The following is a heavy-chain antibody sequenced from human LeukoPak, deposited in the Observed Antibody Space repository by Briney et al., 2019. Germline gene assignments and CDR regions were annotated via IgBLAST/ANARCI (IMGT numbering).Heavy chain of an antibody. V-gene: IGHV4-4*07. CDR1: GGSISSYY. CDR2: IYTSGST. CDR3: ARQKGLYYYDSRGFDY. D-gene: IGHD3-22*01. J-gene: IGHJ4*02. Sequence: SETLSLTCTVSGGSISSYYWSWIRQPAGKGLEWIGRIYTSGSTNYNPSLKSRVTISVDTSKNQFSLKLSSVTAADTAVYYCARQKGLYYYDSRGFDYWGQGTLVTVSS.